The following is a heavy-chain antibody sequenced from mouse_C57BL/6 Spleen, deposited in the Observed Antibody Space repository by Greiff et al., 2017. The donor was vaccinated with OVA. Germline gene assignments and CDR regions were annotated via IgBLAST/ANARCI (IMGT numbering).Heavy chain of an antibody. J-gene: IGHJ2*01. CDR2: IHPNSGST. CDR1: GYTFTSYW. V-gene: IGHV1-64*01. Sequence: QVQLQPPGAELVKPGASVKLSCKASGYTFTSYWMHWAKQRPGQGLAWIGMIHPNSGSTNYNEKFKSKATLTVDKSSSTAYMQLSSLTSEDSAVYNCARSTTVVARDYWGQGTTLTVSS. D-gene: IGHD1-1*01. CDR3: ARSTTVVARDY.